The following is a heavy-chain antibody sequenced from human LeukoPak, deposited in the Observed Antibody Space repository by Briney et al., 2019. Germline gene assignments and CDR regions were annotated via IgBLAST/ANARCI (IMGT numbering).Heavy chain of an antibody. CDR2: IGSSGSYT. J-gene: IGHJ5*02. V-gene: IGHV3-21*01. D-gene: IGHD3-10*01. CDR1: GFTFSRCA. CDR3: AREDYSSGNPTIDT. Sequence: GGSLRLSCAASGFTFSRCAMKWVRQAPGKGLEWVSCIGSSGSYTYYADSVKGRFTISRDNAKDSLYLQMDSLRAEDGAVYYCAREDYSSGNPTIDTWGQGTLVTVSS.